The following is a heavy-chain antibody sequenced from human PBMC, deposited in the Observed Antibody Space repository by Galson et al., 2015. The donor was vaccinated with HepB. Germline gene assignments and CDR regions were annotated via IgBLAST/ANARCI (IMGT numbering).Heavy chain of an antibody. Sequence: VKVSCKASGFTFTSSAVQWVRQARGQRLEWIGWIVVGSGNTNYAQKFQERVTITRDMSTSTAYMELSSLRSEDTAVYYCAADRHIKGWELLNDYWGQGTLVTVSS. J-gene: IGHJ4*02. CDR1: GFTFTSSA. D-gene: IGHD1-26*01. CDR3: AADRHIKGWELLNDY. CDR2: IVVGSGNT. V-gene: IGHV1-58*01.